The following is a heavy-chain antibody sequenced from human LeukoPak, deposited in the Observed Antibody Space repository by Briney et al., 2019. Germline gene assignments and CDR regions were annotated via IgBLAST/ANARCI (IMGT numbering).Heavy chain of an antibody. Sequence: PSETLSLTCTVSGGSISSGGYYWSWIRQAPGKGLEWVGRTRNEANIYTTKYAASVKGRFTISRDDSKNSLYLQMNSLKTEDTAVYYCASPVGATTVRAFDIWGQGTMVTVSS. J-gene: IGHJ3*02. D-gene: IGHD1-26*01. CDR3: ASPVGATTVRAFDI. CDR2: TRNEANIYTT. V-gene: IGHV3-72*01. CDR1: GGSISSGGYY.